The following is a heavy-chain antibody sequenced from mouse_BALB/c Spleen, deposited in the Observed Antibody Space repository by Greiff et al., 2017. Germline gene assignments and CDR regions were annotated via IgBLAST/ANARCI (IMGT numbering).Heavy chain of an antibody. Sequence: VKLVESGPGLVQPSQSLSITCTVSGFSLTSYGVHWVRQSPGKGLEWLGVIWSGGSTDYNAAFISRLSISKDNSKSQVFFKMNSLQANDTAIYYCARTHYGEGAMDYWGQGTSVTVSS. CDR3: ARTHYGEGAMDY. CDR2: IWSGGST. J-gene: IGHJ4*01. CDR1: GFSLTSYG. V-gene: IGHV2-2*02. D-gene: IGHD1-1*01.